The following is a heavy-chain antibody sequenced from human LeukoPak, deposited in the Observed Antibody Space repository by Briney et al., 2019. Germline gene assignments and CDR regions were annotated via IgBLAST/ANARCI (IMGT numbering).Heavy chain of an antibody. CDR3: ARLKLRAYFDY. Sequence: SETLSLTCSVSGDSITTGDFYWSWIRQSPGKGLEWIGYIYYSGSTYYNPSLKSRVTISVDTSKNHFSLRLRSVTAADTAMYYCARLKLRAYFDYWGQGTLVTVSS. CDR1: GDSITTGDFY. CDR2: IYYSGST. V-gene: IGHV4-30-4*01. D-gene: IGHD1-26*01. J-gene: IGHJ4*02.